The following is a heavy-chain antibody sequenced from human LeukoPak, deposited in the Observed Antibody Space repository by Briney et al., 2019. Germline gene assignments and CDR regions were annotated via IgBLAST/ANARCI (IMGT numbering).Heavy chain of an antibody. D-gene: IGHD6-19*01. Sequence: ASVKVSCKTSGYSFITYSINWVRQAPGQGLEWMGWISGYSGNTNYAQKLQGRVTMTIDTSTGTAYMEPRSLRSDDTAVYYCARGHISGRDYYFDYWGQGTLVTVSS. J-gene: IGHJ4*02. V-gene: IGHV1-18*01. CDR1: GYSFITYS. CDR2: ISGYSGNT. CDR3: ARGHISGRDYYFDY.